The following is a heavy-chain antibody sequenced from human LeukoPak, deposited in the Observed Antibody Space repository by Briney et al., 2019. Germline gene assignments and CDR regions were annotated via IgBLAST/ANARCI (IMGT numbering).Heavy chain of an antibody. D-gene: IGHD3-22*01. V-gene: IGHV3-23*01. Sequence: GGSLRLSCAASGFTFSSYAMTWVRQAPGKALEWVSAISGGGSGSTYYADSVKGRFTISRDNSKNTLYLQMNSLRVEDTAVYYCAKARSSYSTGYDTDSWGQGALVIVSS. CDR1: GFTFSSYA. CDR3: AKARSSYSTGYDTDS. J-gene: IGHJ5*02. CDR2: ISGGGSGST.